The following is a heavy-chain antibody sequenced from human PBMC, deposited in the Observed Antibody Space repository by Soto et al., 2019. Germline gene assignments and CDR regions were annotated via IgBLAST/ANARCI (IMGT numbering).Heavy chain of an antibody. J-gene: IGHJ4*02. Sequence: EVQLVESGGGLIQPGGSLRLSCAASGFTVSSKYMTWVRQAPGKGLEWVSVIYGGGTTYYADSVKGRFTISRDNSKNTLYLQMNSLRAEAPAVYYCVQTTGWPGFDFWGQGTLVTVSS. V-gene: IGHV3-53*01. CDR3: VQTTGWPGFDF. CDR1: GFTVSSKY. CDR2: IYGGGTT. D-gene: IGHD6-19*01.